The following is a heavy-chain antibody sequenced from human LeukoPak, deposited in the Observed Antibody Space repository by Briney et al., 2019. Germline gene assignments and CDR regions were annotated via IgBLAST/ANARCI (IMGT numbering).Heavy chain of an antibody. Sequence: PSETLSLTCAVYGGSFSGYYWSWIRQPPGKGLEWIGEINDSGITEGIGEINHSGSTNYNPSLKNRVIISLDTSKNQFSLKLSSVTAADTAVYYCARVADYSNYYLQYWGHGTLVTVFS. V-gene: IGHV4-34*01. CDR3: ARVADYSNYYLQY. CDR1: GGSFSGYY. J-gene: IGHJ4*01. CDR2: INHSGST. D-gene: IGHD4-11*01.